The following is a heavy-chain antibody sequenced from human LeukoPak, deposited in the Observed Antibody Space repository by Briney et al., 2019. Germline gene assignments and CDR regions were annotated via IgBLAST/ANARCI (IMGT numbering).Heavy chain of an antibody. CDR3: ARGLYSGYDY. V-gene: IGHV4-38-2*02. Sequence: SETLFLTCTVSGYSISSGYYWGWIRQPPGKGLEWIGSIYHSGSTYYNPSLKSRVTISVDTSKNQFSLKLSSVTAADTAVYYCARGLYSGYDYWGQGTLVTVSS. CDR2: IYHSGST. J-gene: IGHJ4*02. CDR1: GYSISSGYY. D-gene: IGHD5-12*01.